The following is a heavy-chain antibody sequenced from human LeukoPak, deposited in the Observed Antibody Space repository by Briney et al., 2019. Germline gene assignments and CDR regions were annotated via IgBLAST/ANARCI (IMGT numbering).Heavy chain of an antibody. CDR3: AKGFGTSGIDY. CDR1: GFTFSSYW. D-gene: IGHD1-14*01. J-gene: IGHJ4*02. V-gene: IGHV3-7*03. CDR2: IKQDGNEK. Sequence: GGSLRLSCAASGFTFSSYWMSWVRQAPGKGLEWVANIKQDGNEKYYVDSVKGRFTISRDNAKNSLYLQMNSLRAEDTAIYYCAKGFGTSGIDYWGQGTLVTVSS.